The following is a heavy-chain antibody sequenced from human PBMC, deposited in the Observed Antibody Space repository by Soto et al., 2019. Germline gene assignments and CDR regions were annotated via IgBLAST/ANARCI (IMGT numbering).Heavy chain of an antibody. Sequence: QVQLVESGGRVVQPGRSLRLACAASGFDFRSYGIHWVRQAPGRGLEWVAAASYDGSETYYADSAKGRFTVSKEISKNTVFLQMNALRHEDTALYFCVRDSGWPILNFDSWGQGTLVTVSS. CDR1: GFDFRSYG. D-gene: IGHD3-10*01. J-gene: IGHJ4*02. V-gene: IGHV3-30*03. CDR3: VRDSGWPILNFDS. CDR2: ASYDGSET.